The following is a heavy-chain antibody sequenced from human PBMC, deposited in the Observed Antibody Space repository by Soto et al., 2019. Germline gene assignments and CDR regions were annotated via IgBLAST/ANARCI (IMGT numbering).Heavy chain of an antibody. CDR3: ASLFGYSSSWSTVDY. CDR1: GGTFSSYT. V-gene: IGHV1-69*02. J-gene: IGHJ4*02. CDR2: IIPILGIA. Sequence: QVQLVQSGAEVKKPGSSVKVSCKASGGTFSSYTISWVRQAPGQGLEWMGRIIPILGIANYAQKFQGRVTITADKSTXTAYMELSSLRSEDTAVYYCASLFGYSSSWSTVDYWGQGTLVTVSS. D-gene: IGHD6-13*01.